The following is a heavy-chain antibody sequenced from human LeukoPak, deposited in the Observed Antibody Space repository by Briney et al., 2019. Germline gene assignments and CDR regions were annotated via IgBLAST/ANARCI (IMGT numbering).Heavy chain of an antibody. J-gene: IGHJ4*02. CDR3: ARVRKGQLIDY. CDR2: INHSGST. V-gene: IGHV4-34*01. D-gene: IGHD5-18*01. CDR1: GGSFSGYF. Sequence: SETLSLTCAVYGGSFSGYFWSWIRQPPGKGLEWIGEINHSGSTNYNPSLKSRVTISVDTSKNQFSLKLSSVTAADTAVYYCARVRKGQLIDYRGQGTLVTVSS.